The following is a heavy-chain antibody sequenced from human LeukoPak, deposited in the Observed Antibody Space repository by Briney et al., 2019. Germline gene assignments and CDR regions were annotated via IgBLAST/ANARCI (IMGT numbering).Heavy chain of an antibody. V-gene: IGHV4-39*01. J-gene: IGHJ6*03. CDR2: FYYTGDT. CDR1: VGSIISTSYY. Sequence: SETLSLTCTVSVGSIISTSYYWGWIRQPPGKGLEWIGSFYYTGDTYYNPSLKSRVNISVDTSKNQFSLKLNYVTAADTAVYYCARLLVEQLGYYMDVWGKGTTVTVSS. D-gene: IGHD6-6*01. CDR3: ARLLVEQLGYYMDV.